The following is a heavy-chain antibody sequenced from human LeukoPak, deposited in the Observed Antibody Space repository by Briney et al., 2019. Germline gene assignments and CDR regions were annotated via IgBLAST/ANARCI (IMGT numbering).Heavy chain of an antibody. J-gene: IGHJ4*02. V-gene: IGHV1-46*01. CDR1: GYTFTSYY. Sequence: ASVTVSCKASGYTFTSYYMHWVRQAPGQGLEWMGIINPSGGSTSYAQKFQGRVTMTRDTSTSTVYMELSSLRSEDTAVYYCARAPRGGRDGYNLYYWGQGTLVTVSS. D-gene: IGHD5-24*01. CDR2: INPSGGST. CDR3: ARAPRGGRDGYNLYY.